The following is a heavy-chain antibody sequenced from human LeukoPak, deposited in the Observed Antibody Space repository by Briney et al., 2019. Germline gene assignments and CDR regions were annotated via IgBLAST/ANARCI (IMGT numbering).Heavy chain of an antibody. Sequence: SETLSLTCTVSGGSISSYYWSWIRQPPGKGLEWIGHIYYSGSTNYNPSLKSRVTISVDTSKNQFSLKLSSVTAADTAVYDCARESRYSSANWFDPWGQGTLVTVSS. V-gene: IGHV4-59*01. CDR2: IYYSGST. CDR1: GGSISSYY. CDR3: ARESRYSSANWFDP. D-gene: IGHD6-19*01. J-gene: IGHJ5*02.